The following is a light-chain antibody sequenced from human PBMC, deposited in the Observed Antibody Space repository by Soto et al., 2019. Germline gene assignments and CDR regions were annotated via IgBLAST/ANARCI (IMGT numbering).Light chain of an antibody. J-gene: IGKJ2*01. CDR3: QQYNNWPYT. CDR1: QHVSSN. CDR2: RAS. Sequence: EIVMTQSPATLSVSPGGIATLSCRASQHVSSNFAWYRQKPGQAPTLLIYRASTRATGIPARFSGSGSVTEFTLTISSLQSEDLAVYYCQQYNNWPYTFGQGTKLEIK. V-gene: IGKV3-15*01.